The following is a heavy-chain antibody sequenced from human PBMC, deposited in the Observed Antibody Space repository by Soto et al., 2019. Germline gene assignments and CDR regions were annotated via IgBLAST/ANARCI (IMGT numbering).Heavy chain of an antibody. CDR1: GYAFTTYG. D-gene: IGHD1-1*01. CDR2: ISAHNENT. Sequence: QVHLVQSGAEVKEPGASVKVSCKGSGYAFTTYGITWVRQAPGQGLEWMGWISAHNENTNYAQKLQGRVTVTRDTSTSTAYMELRSLRSDDTAVYYCARGRYGDYWGQGALVTVSS. V-gene: IGHV1-18*01. J-gene: IGHJ4*02. CDR3: ARGRYGDY.